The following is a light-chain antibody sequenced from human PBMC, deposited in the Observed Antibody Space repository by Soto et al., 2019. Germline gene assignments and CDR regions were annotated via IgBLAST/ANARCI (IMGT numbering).Light chain of an antibody. CDR1: QSVSSN. Sequence: EIVMTQSPATLSVSPGERAALSCRASQSVSSNLAWYQQKPGQAPRLLIYGASTRATGIPARFSGSGSGTEFTLTISSLQSEDFAVYYCQQYNIWPTGGTFGQGTKVDIK. CDR3: QQYNIWPTGGT. CDR2: GAS. V-gene: IGKV3-15*01. J-gene: IGKJ1*01.